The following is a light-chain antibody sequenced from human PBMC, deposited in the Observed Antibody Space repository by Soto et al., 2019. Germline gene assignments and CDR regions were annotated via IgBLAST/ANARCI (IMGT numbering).Light chain of an antibody. CDR1: SSDIGAYNY. V-gene: IGLV2-14*03. J-gene: IGLJ1*01. CDR2: DVS. CDR3: CSYTSATTYV. Sequence: QSVLTPPASVSGSPGQSITISYTGSSSDIGAYNYVSWYQQHHPGEAPKVIVYDVSRRPAGASNRFSGSKSGNTASLTISGLQTEDEADYFCCSYTSATTYVFGTGTKVT.